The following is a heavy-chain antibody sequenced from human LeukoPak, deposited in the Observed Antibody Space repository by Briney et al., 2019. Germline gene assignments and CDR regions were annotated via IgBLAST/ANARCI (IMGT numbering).Heavy chain of an antibody. CDR3: ARDPDSSGWYVESTNWFDP. Sequence: GGSLRLSCAASGFTFSSYWMSWVRQALGKGLEWVANIKQDGSEKYYVDSVKGRFTISRDNAKNSLYLQMNSLRAEDTAVYYCARDPDSSGWYVESTNWFDPWGQGTLVTVSS. J-gene: IGHJ5*02. V-gene: IGHV3-7*01. CDR2: IKQDGSEK. D-gene: IGHD6-19*01. CDR1: GFTFSSYW.